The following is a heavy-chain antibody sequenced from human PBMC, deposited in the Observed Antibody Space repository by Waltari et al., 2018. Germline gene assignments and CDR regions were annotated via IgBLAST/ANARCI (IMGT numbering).Heavy chain of an antibody. D-gene: IGHD6-13*01. V-gene: IGHV1-18*01. CDR1: GYISTNYY. Sequence: QVQLVQSGGEVKKPGASVKVSCKVFGYISTNYYIRWVRQAPGQGLEWMGWISAYNANTQLAQSFQGRVTLTRDTSTRTAYMEMRSLTSDDTAVYYCARAGIAAAGTSWYFDLWGRGTLVTVSS. CDR2: ISAYNANT. J-gene: IGHJ2*01. CDR3: ARAGIAAAGTSWYFDL.